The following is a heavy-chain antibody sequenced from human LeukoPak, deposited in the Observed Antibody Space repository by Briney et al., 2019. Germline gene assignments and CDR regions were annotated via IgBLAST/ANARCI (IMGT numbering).Heavy chain of an antibody. CDR2: IIPILGIA. J-gene: IGHJ5*02. Sequence: SVNLSCNASAATFSSYAISWVRQPPGQGLEWMGRIIPILGIANYAQKFQGRVTITADKSTSTAYMELSSLRSEDTAVYYCARAHGATWFDPWGQGTLVTVSS. V-gene: IGHV1-69*04. CDR1: AATFSSYA. D-gene: IGHD3-16*01. CDR3: ARAHGATWFDP.